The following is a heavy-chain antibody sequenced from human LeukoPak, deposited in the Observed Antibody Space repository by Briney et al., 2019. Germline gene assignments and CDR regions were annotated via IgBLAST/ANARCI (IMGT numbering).Heavy chain of an antibody. CDR3: ASTPRLYRAYFDY. Sequence: GGSLRLSCAASGFTFSSYAMSWVRQAPGKGLEWVSAISGSGGSTYYADSVKGRFTISRDNSKNTLYLQMNSLRAEDTAVYYCASTPRLYRAYFDYWGQGTLVTVSS. CDR2: ISGSGGST. J-gene: IGHJ4*02. V-gene: IGHV3-23*01. D-gene: IGHD1-26*01. CDR1: GFTFSSYA.